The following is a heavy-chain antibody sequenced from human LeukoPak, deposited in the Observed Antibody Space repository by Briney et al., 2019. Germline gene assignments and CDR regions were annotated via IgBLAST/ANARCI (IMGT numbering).Heavy chain of an antibody. V-gene: IGHV1-24*01. J-gene: IGHJ3*02. CDR2: FDPEDGET. CDR1: GYTLTELS. CDR3: ATAFPSGSYWSFDI. D-gene: IGHD1-26*01. Sequence: ASVMVSCKVSGYTLTELSMHWVRQAPGKGLEWMGGFDPEDGETIYAQKFQGRVTMTEDTSTDTAYMELSSLRSEDTAVYYCATAFPSGSYWSFDIWGQGTMVTVSS.